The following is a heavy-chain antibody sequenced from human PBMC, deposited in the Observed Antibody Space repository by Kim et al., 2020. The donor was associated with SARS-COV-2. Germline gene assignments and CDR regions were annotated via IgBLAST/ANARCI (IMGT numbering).Heavy chain of an antibody. V-gene: IGHV3-74*01. J-gene: IGHJ3*02. CDR2: VNGDGSAT. Sequence: GGSLRLSCAASGFTFSGYWMHWVRQAPGKGLVWVSRVNGDGSATSYADSVKGRFTISRDNAKNMMYLQMNSLRAEDTAVYYCAREKEVQGVSAFDIWGQGTMLTVSS. CDR3: AREKEVQGVSAFDI. D-gene: IGHD3-10*01. CDR1: GFTFSGYW.